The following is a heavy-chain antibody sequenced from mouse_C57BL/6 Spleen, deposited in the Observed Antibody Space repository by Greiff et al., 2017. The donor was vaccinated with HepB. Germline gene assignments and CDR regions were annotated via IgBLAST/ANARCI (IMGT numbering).Heavy chain of an antibody. CDR3: AREDKWLLLDY. D-gene: IGHD2-3*01. V-gene: IGHV1-82*01. J-gene: IGHJ2*01. Sequence: QVQLQQSGPELVKPGASVTISCKASGYAFRSSWMNWVKQRPGKGLEWIGRIYPGDGDTNYNGKFKGKATLTADKSSSTAYMQLSSLTSEDSAVYFCAREDKWLLLDYWGQGTTLTVSS. CDR1: GYAFRSSW. CDR2: IYPGDGDT.